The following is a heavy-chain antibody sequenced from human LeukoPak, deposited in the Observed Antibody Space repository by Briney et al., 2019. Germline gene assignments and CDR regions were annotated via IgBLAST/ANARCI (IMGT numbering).Heavy chain of an antibody. CDR1: GGTFSSYA. CDR2: IIPIFGTA. V-gene: IGHV1-69*13. D-gene: IGHD4-11*01. CDR3: AQLITVTALFDY. Sequence: EASVKVSCKASGGTFSSYAISWVRQAPGQGLEWMGGIIPIFGTANYAQKFQGRVTITADESTSTAYMELSSLRSEDTAVYYCAQLITVTALFDYCGQGTLVTVSS. J-gene: IGHJ4*02.